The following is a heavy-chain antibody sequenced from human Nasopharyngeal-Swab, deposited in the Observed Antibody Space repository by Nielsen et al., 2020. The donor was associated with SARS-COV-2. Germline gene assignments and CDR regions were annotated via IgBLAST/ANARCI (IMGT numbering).Heavy chain of an antibody. CDR1: GGSFSGYY. CDR3: ARGRGVFGVVSRFYYYMDV. CDR2: INHSGST. Sequence: SQTLSLTGAVYGGSFSGYYWSWIRQPPGKGLEWIGEINHSGSTNYNPSLKSRVTISVDTSKNQFSLKLSSVTAADTAVYYCARGRGVFGVVSRFYYYMDVWGKGTTVTVSS. V-gene: IGHV4-34*01. D-gene: IGHD3-3*01. J-gene: IGHJ6*03.